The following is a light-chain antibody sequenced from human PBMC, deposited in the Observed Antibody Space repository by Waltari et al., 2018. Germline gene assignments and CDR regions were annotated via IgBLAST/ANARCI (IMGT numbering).Light chain of an antibody. CDR2: GAS. Sequence: EIVLTQSPGTLSLSPGERATPSSRASQSVSSSYLAWYQQKPGQAPRLLIYGASSRATGIPDRFSGSGSGTDFTLTISRLEPEDFAVYYCQQYGSSPRTFGGGTKVEIK. CDR3: QQYGSSPRT. CDR1: QSVSSSY. J-gene: IGKJ4*01. V-gene: IGKV3-20*01.